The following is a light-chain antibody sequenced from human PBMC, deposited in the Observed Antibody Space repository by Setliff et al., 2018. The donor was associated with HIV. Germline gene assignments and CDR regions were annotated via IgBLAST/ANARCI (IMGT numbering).Light chain of an antibody. CDR3: QQYNKWPLT. CDR1: HSIRSN. Sequence: EIVMTQSPATLSVSPGERATLSCRASHSIRSNLAWYQQKPGQAPRLLMYGASTRATGIPARFSGSGSGTDFILTISSLQSEDFAFYYCQQYNKWPLTFGGGTKVDIK. J-gene: IGKJ4*01. V-gene: IGKV3-15*01. CDR2: GAS.